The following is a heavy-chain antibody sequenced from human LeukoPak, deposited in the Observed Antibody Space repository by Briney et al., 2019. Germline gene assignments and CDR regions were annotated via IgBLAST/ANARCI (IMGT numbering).Heavy chain of an antibody. D-gene: IGHD6-19*01. CDR3: GRLGSNGWQYYPGLDV. Sequence: SETLSLTCTVSGGSISSTGHYWAWVRQPPGRGLEWIGSMFYGENTHYNPSLARRVTISADTSRNQFSLKLSSLTAADTAVYFCGRLGSNGWQYYPGLDVWGRGTTVTVSS. V-gene: IGHV4-39*01. CDR1: GGSISSTGHY. J-gene: IGHJ6*02. CDR2: MFYGENT.